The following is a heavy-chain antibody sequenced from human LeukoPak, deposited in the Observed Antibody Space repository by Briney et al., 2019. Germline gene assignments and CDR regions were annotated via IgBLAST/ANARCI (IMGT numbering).Heavy chain of an antibody. D-gene: IGHD3-22*01. CDR1: GGSFSGYY. J-gene: IGHJ4*02. CDR3: ARGPYYYDSSGYPPLYYFDY. CDR2: INHSGST. Sequence: PSETLSLTCAVYGGSFSGYYWSWIRQPPVKGLEWIGEINHSGSTNYNPSLKSRVTISVDTSKNQFSLKLSSVTAADTAVYYCARGPYYYDSSGYPPLYYFDYWGQGTLVTVSS. V-gene: IGHV4-34*01.